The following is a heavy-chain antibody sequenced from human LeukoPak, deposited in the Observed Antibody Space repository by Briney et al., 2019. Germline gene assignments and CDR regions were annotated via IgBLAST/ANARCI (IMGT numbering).Heavy chain of an antibody. D-gene: IGHD5-12*01. CDR3: ARSFRRREWLRSYPPSYYYYYYMDV. V-gene: IGHV4-34*01. CDR2: INHSGST. J-gene: IGHJ6*03. Sequence: SETLSLTCAVYGGSFSGYYWSWIRQPLGKGLEWIGEINHSGSTNYNPSLKSRVTISVDTSKNQFSLKLSSVTAADTAVYYCARSFRRREWLRSYPPSYYYYYYMDVWGKGTTVTVSS. CDR1: GGSFSGYY.